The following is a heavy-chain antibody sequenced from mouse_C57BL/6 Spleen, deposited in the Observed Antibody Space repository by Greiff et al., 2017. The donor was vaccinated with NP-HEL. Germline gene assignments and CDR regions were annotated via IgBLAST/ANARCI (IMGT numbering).Heavy chain of an antibody. CDR1: GFNIKDDY. V-gene: IGHV14-4*01. Sequence: EVQRVESGAELVRPGASVKLSCTASGFNIKDDYMHWVKQRPEQGLEWIGWIDPENGDTEYASKFQGKATITADTSSNTAYLQLSSLTSEDTAVYYCTRIYYGNLFAYWGQGTLVTVSA. CDR3: TRIYYGNLFAY. D-gene: IGHD2-1*01. CDR2: IDPENGDT. J-gene: IGHJ3*01.